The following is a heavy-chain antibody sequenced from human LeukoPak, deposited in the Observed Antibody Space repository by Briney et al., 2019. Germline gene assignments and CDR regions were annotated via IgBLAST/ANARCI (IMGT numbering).Heavy chain of an antibody. V-gene: IGHV3-23*01. D-gene: IGHD6-25*01. Sequence: GGSLRLSCAAPGFTFSSYAMRWLRQAPGKGLEWVSAISGSGGSTYYADSVKGRFTISRDNSKNTLYLQMNSLRAEDTAVYYCAKDLLALPGFLDAFDIWGQGTMVTVSS. CDR2: ISGSGGST. CDR3: AKDLLALPGFLDAFDI. J-gene: IGHJ3*02. CDR1: GFTFSSYA.